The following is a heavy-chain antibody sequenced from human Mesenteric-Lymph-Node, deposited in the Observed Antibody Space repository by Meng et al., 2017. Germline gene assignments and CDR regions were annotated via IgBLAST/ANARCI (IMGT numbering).Heavy chain of an antibody. D-gene: IGHD7-27*01. Sequence: TLSLTCAISGDSVSNNGAAWNWIRQSPSRGLEWLGRTYYRSQWYTDYAASVKSRITINPDTSKNQFSLHLNSVTPEDTAIYYCARDPPWAHSAFDIWGQGTMVTVSS. CDR2: TYYRSQWYT. J-gene: IGHJ3*02. V-gene: IGHV6-1*01. CDR3: ARDPPWAHSAFDI. CDR1: GDSVSNNGAA.